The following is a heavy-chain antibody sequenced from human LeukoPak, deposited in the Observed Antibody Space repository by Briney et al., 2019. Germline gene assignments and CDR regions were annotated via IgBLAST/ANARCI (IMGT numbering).Heavy chain of an antibody. CDR1: GFTVISNH. CDR3: TRADPVRTPDY. Sequence: GGSLRLSCAASGFTVISNHMNWVRQAPGKGLEWVSRINSDGSSTSYADSVKGRFTISRDNAKNTLYLQMNSLKTEDTAVYYCTRADPVRTPDYWGQGTLVTVSS. J-gene: IGHJ4*02. CDR2: INSDGSST. V-gene: IGHV3-74*01.